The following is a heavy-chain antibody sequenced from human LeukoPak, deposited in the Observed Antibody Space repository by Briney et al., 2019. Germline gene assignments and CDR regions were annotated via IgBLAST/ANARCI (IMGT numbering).Heavy chain of an antibody. Sequence: GGSLRLSCAASGFTFSSYSMNWVRQTPGKGLEWVSYISSSSSTIYYADSVKGRFTISRDNAKNSLYLQMNSLRAEDTAVYYCASCYYDILTGYYPYYFDYWGQGTLVTVSS. CDR1: GFTFSSYS. J-gene: IGHJ4*02. V-gene: IGHV3-48*04. CDR3: ASCYYDILTGYYPYYFDY. CDR2: ISSSSSTI. D-gene: IGHD3-9*01.